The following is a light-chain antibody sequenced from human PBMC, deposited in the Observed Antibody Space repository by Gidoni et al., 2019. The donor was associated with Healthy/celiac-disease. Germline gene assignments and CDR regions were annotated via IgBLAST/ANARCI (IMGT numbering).Light chain of an antibody. CDR1: QGISSY. CDR2: AAS. CDR3: QQHSNYTPLT. J-gene: IGKJ4*01. V-gene: IGKV1-9*01. Sequence: DIQLTHSPTFLPASDGDRFTSTCRASQGISSYLACCQQKPGKAPKLLIYAASTLRSGVRSRFSGSRSGREFTITIISMQPEDFAAYYCQQHSNYTPLTFGGGTKVEIK.